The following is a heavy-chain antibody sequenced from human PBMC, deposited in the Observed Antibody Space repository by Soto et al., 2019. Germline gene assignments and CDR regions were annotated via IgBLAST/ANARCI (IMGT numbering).Heavy chain of an antibody. D-gene: IGHD3-3*01. Sequence: SGPTLVNPTQTLTLTCTFSGFSLSTSGVGVGWIRQPPGKALEWLALIYWDDDKRYSPSLKSRLTITKDTSKNQVVLTMTNMDPVDTATYYCAHSKQRITIFGVGIRDLVYFDYWGQGTLVSDSS. CDR1: GFSLSTSGVG. V-gene: IGHV2-5*02. CDR2: IYWDDDK. J-gene: IGHJ4*02. CDR3: AHSKQRITIFGVGIRDLVYFDY.